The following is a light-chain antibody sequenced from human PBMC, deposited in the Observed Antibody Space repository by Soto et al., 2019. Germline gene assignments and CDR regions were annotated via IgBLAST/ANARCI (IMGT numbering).Light chain of an antibody. J-gene: IGKJ1*01. V-gene: IGKV3-11*01. CDR2: GTS. CDR3: QQSHNWPRT. Sequence: EIVLTQSPGALSLSPGETATLSCRASQTIGRTYLAWYQQKPGQAPRLLIFGTSNRATGIPARFSGSGSGTDFTLTISSLEPEDFAVYYCQQSHNWPRTFGQGTKVDIK. CDR1: QTIGRTY.